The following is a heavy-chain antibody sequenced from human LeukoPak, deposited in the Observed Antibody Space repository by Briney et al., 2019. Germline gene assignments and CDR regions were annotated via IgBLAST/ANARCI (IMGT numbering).Heavy chain of an antibody. CDR1: SGSFSGYY. D-gene: IGHD5-18*01. CDR2: IYHSGST. Sequence: PSETLSLTCAVYSGSFSGYYWSWIRQPPGKGLEWIGEIYHSGSTNYNPSLKSRVTISVDTSKNQFSLKLSSVTAADTAVYYCARAVGSIQLWSYFDYWGQGTLVTVSS. V-gene: IGHV4-34*01. CDR3: ARAVGSIQLWSYFDY. J-gene: IGHJ4*02.